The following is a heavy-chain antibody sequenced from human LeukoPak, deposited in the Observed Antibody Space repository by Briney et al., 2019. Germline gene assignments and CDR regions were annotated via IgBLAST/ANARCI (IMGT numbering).Heavy chain of an antibody. J-gene: IGHJ5*02. D-gene: IGHD3-16*01. V-gene: IGHV1-69*13. CDR1: GGTFSSYA. Sequence: GASVKVSCKASGGTFSSYAISWVRQAPGQGLEWMGGIIPIFGTANYAQKFQGRVTITADESTSTAYMELSSLRSEDTAVYYCAKLGAQLPTYNWFDPWGQGTLVTVSS. CDR3: AKLGAQLPTYNWFDP. CDR2: IIPIFGTA.